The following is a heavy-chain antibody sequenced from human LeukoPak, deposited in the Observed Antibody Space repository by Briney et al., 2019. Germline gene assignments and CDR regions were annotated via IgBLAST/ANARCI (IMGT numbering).Heavy chain of an antibody. CDR2: ISAYNGNT. J-gene: IGHJ5*02. D-gene: IGHD2-2*01. V-gene: IGHV1-18*01. Sequence: GASVKVSCTASGYTFTSYGISWVRQAPGQGLEWMGWISAYNGNTNYAQKLQGRVTMTTDTSTSTAYMELRSLRSDDTAVYYCARGRRGYCSSTSCPNWFDPWGQGTLVTVSS. CDR3: ARGRRGYCSSTSCPNWFDP. CDR1: GYTFTSYG.